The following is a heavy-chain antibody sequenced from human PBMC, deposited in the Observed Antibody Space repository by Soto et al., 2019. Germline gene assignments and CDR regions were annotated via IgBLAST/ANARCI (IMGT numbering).Heavy chain of an antibody. CDR1: GGSTSSDY. V-gene: IGHV4-59*08. Sequence: SGTLSLTCTVSGGSTSSDYWSWIRQPPGKGLEWIGYIYYSGSTNYNPSLKSRVTISVDTSKNQFSLKLSSVTAADTAVYYCASYIAAAGTSRYYYYYMDVWGKGTTVTVSS. CDR2: IYYSGST. CDR3: ASYIAAAGTSRYYYYYMDV. D-gene: IGHD6-13*01. J-gene: IGHJ6*03.